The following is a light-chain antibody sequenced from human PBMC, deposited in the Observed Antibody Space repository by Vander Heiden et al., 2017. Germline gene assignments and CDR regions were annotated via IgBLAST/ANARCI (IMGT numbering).Light chain of an antibody. V-gene: IGLV3-9*01. CDR2: RDR. Sequence: SYELTQPLSVSVALGQTARNPCGGNNIGSKNMYWYQRKPGQAPVLVSLRDRDRPSGIPARFSGSNSGNTATLTISRAQAGDEADYYCQVWDSNTAVFGGGTKLTVL. CDR1: NIGSKN. J-gene: IGLJ3*02. CDR3: QVWDSNTAV.